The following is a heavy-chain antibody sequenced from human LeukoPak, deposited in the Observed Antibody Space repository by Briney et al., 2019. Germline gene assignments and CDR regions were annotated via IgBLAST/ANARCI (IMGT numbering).Heavy chain of an antibody. Sequence: MPSETLSLTCSVSGYSISSGYYWGWIRQPPGKGLEWIGSIYQSGSTYYNPSLKSRVTISVDTSKNQFSLKLRSVTAADTAVYYCARDYYDSGKYYFDYWGQGTLVTVSS. CDR1: GYSISSGYY. V-gene: IGHV4-38-2*02. D-gene: IGHD3-10*01. CDR2: IYQSGST. CDR3: ARDYYDSGKYYFDY. J-gene: IGHJ4*02.